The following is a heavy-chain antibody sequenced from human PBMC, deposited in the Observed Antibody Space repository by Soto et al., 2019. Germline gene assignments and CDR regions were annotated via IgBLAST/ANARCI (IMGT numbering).Heavy chain of an antibody. Sequence: EVQLVESGGGLVQPGGSLRLSCVASGFSVSATKYMNWLRQAPDKGLEWVSVIYSGGTYYYADSVKGRFTISRHDSKNTLYLQMDSLIPEDTAVYCCARANDLNAFDMWGQGTMVTVSS. CDR2: IYSGGTY. V-gene: IGHV3-53*04. CDR1: GFSVSATKY. J-gene: IGHJ3*02. CDR3: ARANDLNAFDM.